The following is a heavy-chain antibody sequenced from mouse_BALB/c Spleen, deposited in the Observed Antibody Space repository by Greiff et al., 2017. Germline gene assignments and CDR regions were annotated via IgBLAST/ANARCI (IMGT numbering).Heavy chain of an antibody. CDR1: GYTFTSYD. Sequence: QVQLQQSGPELVKPGASVKISCKASGYTFTSYDINWVKQRPGQGLEWIGWIYPGDGSTKYNEKFKGKATLTADKSSSTAYMQLSSLTSENSAVYFGARGGGNYDWLAYGGQGTLVTVSA. CDR3: ARGGGNYDWLAY. CDR2: IYPGDGST. V-gene: IGHV1S56*01. J-gene: IGHJ3*01. D-gene: IGHD2-4*01.